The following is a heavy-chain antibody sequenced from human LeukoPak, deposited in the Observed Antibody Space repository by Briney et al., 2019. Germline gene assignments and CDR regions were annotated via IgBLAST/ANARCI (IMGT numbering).Heavy chain of an antibody. J-gene: IGHJ3*02. Sequence: GGSLRLSCAASGFTFSSYSMNWVRQAPGKGLEWVSSISSSSSYIYYADSVKGRFTISRDNAKNSLYLQMNSPRAEDTAVYYCARSSGKVRAFDIWGQGTMVTVSS. D-gene: IGHD6-6*01. CDR2: ISSSSSYI. CDR3: ARSSGKVRAFDI. V-gene: IGHV3-21*01. CDR1: GFTFSSYS.